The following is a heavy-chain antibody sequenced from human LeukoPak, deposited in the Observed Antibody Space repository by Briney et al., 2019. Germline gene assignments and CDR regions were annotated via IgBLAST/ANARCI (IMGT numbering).Heavy chain of an antibody. CDR2: IYYSGST. V-gene: IGHV4-59*08. CDR1: GGSISSYY. Sequence: SETLSLTCTVSGGSISSYYWSWIRQPPGMGLEWIGYIYYSGSTNYNPSLKSRVTISVDTSKNQFSLKLSSVTAADTAVYYCARLTRVVPAAGGWFDPWGQGTLVTVSS. J-gene: IGHJ5*02. D-gene: IGHD2-2*01. CDR3: ARLTRVVPAAGGWFDP.